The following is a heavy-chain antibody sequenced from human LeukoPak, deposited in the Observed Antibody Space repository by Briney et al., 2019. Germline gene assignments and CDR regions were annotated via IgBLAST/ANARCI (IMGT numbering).Heavy chain of an antibody. CDR3: ARVYPMTTVTTESVYYYMDV. J-gene: IGHJ6*03. Sequence: GASVKVSCKASGGTFSSYAISWVRQAPGQGLEWMGGIIPIFGRTNYAQKFQGRVTITADESTSTAYMELSSLRSEDTAVYYCARVYPMTTVTTESVYYYMDVWGKGTTVTISS. V-gene: IGHV1-69*13. D-gene: IGHD4-17*01. CDR2: IIPIFGRT. CDR1: GGTFSSYA.